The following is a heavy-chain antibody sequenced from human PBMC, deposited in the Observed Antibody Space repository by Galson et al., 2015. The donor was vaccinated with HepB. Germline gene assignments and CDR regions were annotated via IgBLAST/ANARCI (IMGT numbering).Heavy chain of an antibody. CDR3: ARAIRIVVVKPWGNDAFDI. V-gene: IGHV4-59*12. CDR2: IYYSGST. Sequence: LSLTCTVSGGSISSYYWSWIRQPPGKGLEWIGYIYYSGSTNYNPSLKSRVTISVDTSKNQFSLKLSSVTAADTAVYYCARAIRIVVVKPWGNDAFDIWGQGTMVTVSS. CDR1: GGSISSYY. J-gene: IGHJ3*02. D-gene: IGHD2-21*01.